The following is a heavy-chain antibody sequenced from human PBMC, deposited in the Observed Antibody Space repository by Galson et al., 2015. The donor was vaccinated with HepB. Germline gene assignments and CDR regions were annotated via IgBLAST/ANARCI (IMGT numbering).Heavy chain of an antibody. J-gene: IGHJ3*02. Sequence: SLRLSCAASGFTFDDYAMHWVRQAPGKGLEWVSGISWNSGSIGYADSVKGRFTISRDNAKTSLYLQMNSLRAEDTALYYCAKVRDSSSWYAYDAFDIWGQGTMVTVSS. CDR3: AKVRDSSSWYAYDAFDI. V-gene: IGHV3-9*01. CDR2: ISWNSGSI. D-gene: IGHD6-13*01. CDR1: GFTFDDYA.